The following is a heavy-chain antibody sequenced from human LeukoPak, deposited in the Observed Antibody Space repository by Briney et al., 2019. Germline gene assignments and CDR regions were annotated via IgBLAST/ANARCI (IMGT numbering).Heavy chain of an antibody. CDR1: GFTFSSYS. Sequence: GGSLRLSCAASGFTFSSYSMNWVRQAPGKGLEWVSSISSSSSYIYYADSVKGRFTISRDNAKNSLYLQMNSLRAEDTAVYYCARDLVVVPAAIPTHPLTYYYYGMDVWGQGTTVTVSS. J-gene: IGHJ6*02. D-gene: IGHD2-2*01. CDR3: ARDLVVVPAAIPTHPLTYYYYGMDV. CDR2: ISSSSSYI. V-gene: IGHV3-21*01.